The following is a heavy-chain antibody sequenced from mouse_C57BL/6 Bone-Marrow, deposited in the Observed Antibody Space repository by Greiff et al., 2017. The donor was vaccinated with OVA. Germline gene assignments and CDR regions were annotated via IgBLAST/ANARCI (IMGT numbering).Heavy chain of an antibody. J-gene: IGHJ2*01. CDR3: ARTVVAPYYFDY. Sequence: QVQLQQPGAELVKPGASVKMSCKASGYTFTSYWITWVKQRPGQGLEWIGDIYPGSGSTNYNEKFKGKATLTVNKSSSTAYMELRSLTSEDSAVYYCARTVVAPYYFDYWGQGTTLTVSS. CDR2: IYPGSGST. CDR1: GYTFTSYW. V-gene: IGHV1-55*01. D-gene: IGHD1-1*01.